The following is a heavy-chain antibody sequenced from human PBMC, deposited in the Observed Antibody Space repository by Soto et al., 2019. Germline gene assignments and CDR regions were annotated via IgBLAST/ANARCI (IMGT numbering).Heavy chain of an antibody. Sequence: RQALKISCKGSGYSFTSYWIGWVRQMPGKGLEWMGIIYPGDSDTRYSPSFQGQVTISADKSISTAYLQWSSLKASDTAMYYCARRGAVAGTNAFDIWGQGTMVPVSS. V-gene: IGHV5-51*01. D-gene: IGHD6-19*01. CDR3: ARRGAVAGTNAFDI. J-gene: IGHJ3*02. CDR2: IYPGDSDT. CDR1: GYSFTSYW.